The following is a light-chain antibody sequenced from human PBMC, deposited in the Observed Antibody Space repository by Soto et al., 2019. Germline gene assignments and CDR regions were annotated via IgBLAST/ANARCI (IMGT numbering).Light chain of an antibody. CDR1: QSVSSY. J-gene: IGKJ1*01. V-gene: IGKV3-11*01. CDR2: DTS. Sequence: EIVLTQSPGTLSLSPGERATLSCRASQSVSSYLAWYQQKPGQAPRLLIYDTSNRATGVPARFSGSGSGTDFTLIISSLEPEDFAVYYCQQCGSSPETFGQGTKVDIK. CDR3: QQCGSSPET.